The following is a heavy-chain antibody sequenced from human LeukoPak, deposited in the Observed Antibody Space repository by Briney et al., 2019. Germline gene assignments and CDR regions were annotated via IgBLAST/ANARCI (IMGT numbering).Heavy chain of an antibody. CDR1: GYSFTSYW. CDR2: IYPGDSDT. V-gene: IGHV5-51*01. D-gene: IGHD5-24*01. Sequence: GESLKISCKGSGYSFTSYWIGWVRQMPGKGLEWMGIIYPGDSDTRYSPSFQGRVTISADKSISTAYLQWSSLKASDTAMYYCARHVEMATIYEDYWGQGTLVTVSS. CDR3: ARHVEMATIYEDY. J-gene: IGHJ4*02.